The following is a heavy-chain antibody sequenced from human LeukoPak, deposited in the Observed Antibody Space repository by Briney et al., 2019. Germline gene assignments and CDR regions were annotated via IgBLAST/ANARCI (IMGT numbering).Heavy chain of an antibody. Sequence: GGSLRLSCAASGFTVSNNYMTWVRQAPGKGLEWVSVIYSGNRTKYADSVKGRFIVSRDNSKNTLLFQMNSLRAEDTAVYYCARLTSGNGLDVWGRGTTVTVS. CDR2: IYSGNRT. J-gene: IGHJ6*02. CDR1: GFTVSNNY. V-gene: IGHV3-66*04. CDR3: ARLTSGNGLDV. D-gene: IGHD3-3*01.